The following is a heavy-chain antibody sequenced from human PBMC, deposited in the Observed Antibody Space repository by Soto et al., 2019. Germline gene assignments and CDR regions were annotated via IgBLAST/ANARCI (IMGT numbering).Heavy chain of an antibody. CDR2: IYYSGST. CDR3: ARRWGDYFDY. D-gene: IGHD3-16*01. CDR1: GGSISSYY. Sequence: SETLSLTWTVSGGSISSYYWSWIRQPPGKGLEWIGYIYYSGSTNYNPSLKSRVTISVDTSKNQFSLKLSLKLSSVTAADTAVYYCARRWGDYFDYWGQGTLVTVSS. V-gene: IGHV4-59*08. J-gene: IGHJ4*02.